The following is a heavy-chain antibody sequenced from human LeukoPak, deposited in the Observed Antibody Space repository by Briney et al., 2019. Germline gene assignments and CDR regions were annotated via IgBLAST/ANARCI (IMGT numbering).Heavy chain of an antibody. J-gene: IGHJ6*02. V-gene: IGHV4-34*01. CDR2: INHSGST. D-gene: IGHD6-13*01. CDR3: ARGPRIAAAGQNYYYYGMDV. Sequence: PSETLSLTCAVYGGSFSGYYWSWIRQPPGKGLEWIGEINHSGSTNYNPSLKSRVTISVDTSKNQFSLKLSSVTAADTAVFYCARGPRIAAAGQNYYYYGMDVWGXGTTVTVSS. CDR1: GGSFSGYY.